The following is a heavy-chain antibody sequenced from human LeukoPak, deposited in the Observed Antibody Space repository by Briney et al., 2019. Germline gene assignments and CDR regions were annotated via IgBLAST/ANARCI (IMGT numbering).Heavy chain of an antibody. CDR3: ARELWFANAPGSWLDP. CDR1: GDSISSGAYS. CDR2: ILHTGST. V-gene: IGHV4-30-2*01. Sequence: SQTLSLTCVVSGDSISSGAYSWSWIRQPPGKGLEWIGYILHTGSTFYNPSLKSRVTISVDNSRNQFSLRLTSVTAADTAVYYCARELWFANAPGSWLDPWGQGALVTVSS. J-gene: IGHJ5*02. D-gene: IGHD3-10*01.